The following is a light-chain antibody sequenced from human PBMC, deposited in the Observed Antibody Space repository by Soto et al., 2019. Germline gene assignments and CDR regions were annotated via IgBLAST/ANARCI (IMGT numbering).Light chain of an antibody. CDR3: QQYGSSPSWT. CDR2: GAS. Sequence: EIVLTQSPGTLPLSPGERATLSCRASQSVSSSYLAWYHQKPGQAPRLLLYGASSRPTGIPDRFSGSGSGTYVTLTISRLAPEDFAVYYCQQYGSSPSWTFGQWTKVELK. CDR1: QSVSSSY. V-gene: IGKV3-20*01. J-gene: IGKJ1*01.